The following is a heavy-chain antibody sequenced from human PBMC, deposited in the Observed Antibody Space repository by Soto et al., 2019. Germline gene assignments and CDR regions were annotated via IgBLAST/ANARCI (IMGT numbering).Heavy chain of an antibody. D-gene: IGHD5-18*01. CDR1: GGTFSTYA. V-gene: IGHV1-69*12. J-gene: IGHJ4*02. Sequence: QVQLVQSGAEVKKPESSVKVSCKAPGGTFSTYAISWVRQAPGQGLEWMGGIIPMFGTANYAQRFQDRVTSTADESTSTVYMELRSLRSEDTAVYFCASGIQLWLRRINNGYSGWGQGTLVTVSS. CDR2: IIPMFGTA. CDR3: ASGIQLWLRRINNGYSG.